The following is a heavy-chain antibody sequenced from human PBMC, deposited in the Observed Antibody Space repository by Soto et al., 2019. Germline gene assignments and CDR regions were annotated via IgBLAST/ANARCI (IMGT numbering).Heavy chain of an antibody. V-gene: IGHV2-5*02. CDR2: IYWDDDK. CDR1: GFSLSTSGVG. CDR3: VHNTHRNWNQNWFDP. Sequence: GSGPTLVNPTHTLTQTCTFSGFSLSTSGVGVGWIREPPGKALEWLALIYWDDDKRYSPSLKSRLTITKDTSKNQVVLTMTNMDPVDTATYYCVHNTHRNWNQNWFDPWGQGTLVTVSS. D-gene: IGHD1-1*01. J-gene: IGHJ5*02.